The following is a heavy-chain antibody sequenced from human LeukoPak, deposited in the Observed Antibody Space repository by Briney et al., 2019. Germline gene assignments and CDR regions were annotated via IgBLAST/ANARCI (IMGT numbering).Heavy chain of an antibody. Sequence: GESLKISCKGSGYSFTSYWIGWVRQMPGKGLEWMGIIYPGDSDTRYSPSFQGQVTISADKSISTAYPQWSSLKASDTAMYYCARFPMLLQLWSDYWGQGTLVTVSS. J-gene: IGHJ4*02. CDR2: IYPGDSDT. V-gene: IGHV5-51*01. CDR1: GYSFTSYW. D-gene: IGHD5-18*01. CDR3: ARFPMLLQLWSDY.